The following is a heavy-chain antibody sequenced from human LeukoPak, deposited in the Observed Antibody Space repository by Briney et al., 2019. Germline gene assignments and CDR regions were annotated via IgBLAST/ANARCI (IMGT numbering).Heavy chain of an antibody. Sequence: ETLSLTCAVSGYSITSGYYWGWVRQPPGKGLEWVSSISVRSNYRYYADSVMGRFTISRDDARDSLFLQMNSLRAEDTAVYFCVRLRRNNDRSGYYYYYDYWGQGTLVTVSS. CDR3: VRLRRNNDRSGYYYYYDY. D-gene: IGHD3-22*01. V-gene: IGHV3-21*01. CDR2: ISVRSNYR. J-gene: IGHJ4*02. CDR1: GYSITSGYY.